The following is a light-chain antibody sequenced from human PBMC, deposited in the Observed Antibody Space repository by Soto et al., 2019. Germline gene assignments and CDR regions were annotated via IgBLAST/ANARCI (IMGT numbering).Light chain of an antibody. CDR3: SSYTTSNTLV. CDR2: EVT. V-gene: IGLV2-14*01. J-gene: IGLJ3*02. Sequence: ALTQPASVSGSPGQSITIPCTGTSSDVGGHSYVSWYQQHPDKAPKLMIYEVTHRPSGVSYRFSGSRSGNTASLTISGLQADDEADYYCSSYTTSNTLVFGGGTKLTVL. CDR1: SSDVGGHSY.